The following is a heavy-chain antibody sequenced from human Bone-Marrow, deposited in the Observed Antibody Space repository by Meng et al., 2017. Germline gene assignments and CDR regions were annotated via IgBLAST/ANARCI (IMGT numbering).Heavy chain of an antibody. V-gene: IGHV3-21*01. CDR2: ISSSSSYI. D-gene: IGHD3-22*01. J-gene: IGHJ3*02. Sequence: GGSLRLSCAASGFTFSSYSMNWVRQAPGKGLEWVSSISSSSSYIYYADSVKGRFTISRDNAKNSLYLQMNSLRAEDTAVYYCARDRGYYDSSGYYGDDAFDIWGQGTMVTV. CDR3: ARDRGYYDSSGYYGDDAFDI. CDR1: GFTFSSYS.